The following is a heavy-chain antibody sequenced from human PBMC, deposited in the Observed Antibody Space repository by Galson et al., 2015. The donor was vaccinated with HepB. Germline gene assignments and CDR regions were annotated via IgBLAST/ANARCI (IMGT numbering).Heavy chain of an antibody. J-gene: IGHJ2*01. CDR1: GYSFTSYW. V-gene: IGHV5-51*03. CDR2: IYPGDSDT. CDR3: ARSTYYYDSSGSDSWYFDL. Sequence: QSGAEVKKPGESLKISCNGSGYSFTSYWIGWVRQMPGKGLEWMGIIYPGDSDTRYSPSFQGQVTISADKSISTAYLQWSSLKASDTAMYYCARSTYYYDSSGSDSWYFDLWGRGTLVTVSS. D-gene: IGHD3-22*01.